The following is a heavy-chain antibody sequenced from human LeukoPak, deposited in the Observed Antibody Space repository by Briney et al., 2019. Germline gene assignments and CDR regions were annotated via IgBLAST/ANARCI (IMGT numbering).Heavy chain of an antibody. CDR3: AKAYDFWSGYFDY. Sequence: GGSLRLSCAASGFTFNTYAMSWVRQAPGKGLEWVSTIGGSGDSTYYADSVKGRFTISRDNSKNTLYLQMNSLRAEDTAVYYCAKAYDFWSGYFDYWGQGTLVTVSS. CDR2: IGGSGDST. D-gene: IGHD3-3*01. CDR1: GFTFNTYA. J-gene: IGHJ4*02. V-gene: IGHV3-23*01.